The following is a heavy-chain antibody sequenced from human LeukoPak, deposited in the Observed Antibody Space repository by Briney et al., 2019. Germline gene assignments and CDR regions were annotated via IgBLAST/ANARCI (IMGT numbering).Heavy chain of an antibody. V-gene: IGHV3-20*04. Sequence: GGSLRLSCAASGFTFDDHGMSWVRQAPGKGLEWVSDINWSGGNIRYADSVKGRFTISRVNAKNSLYLQMNSLRAEDTALYFCAKYFFDSSGYSSYFDFWGQGTLVTVSS. CDR1: GFTFDDHG. CDR3: AKYFFDSSGYSSYFDF. D-gene: IGHD3-22*01. CDR2: INWSGGNI. J-gene: IGHJ4*02.